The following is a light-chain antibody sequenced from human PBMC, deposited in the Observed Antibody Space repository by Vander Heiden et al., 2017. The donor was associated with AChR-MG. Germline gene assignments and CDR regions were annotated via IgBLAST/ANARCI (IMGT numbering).Light chain of an antibody. Sequence: DIQMTPSPSTLSASVGDRVTITCRASQSISSWLAWYQQKPGKAPKLLIYKASSLESGVPSRFSGSGSGTEFTLTISSLQPDDFATYYCQQYNSYPTFGHGTKVDIK. CDR2: KAS. CDR3: QQYNSYPT. CDR1: QSISSW. J-gene: IGKJ3*01. V-gene: IGKV1-5*03.